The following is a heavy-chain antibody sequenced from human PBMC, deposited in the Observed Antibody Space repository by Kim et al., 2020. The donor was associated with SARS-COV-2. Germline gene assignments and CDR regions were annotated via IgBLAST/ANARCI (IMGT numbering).Heavy chain of an antibody. CDR2: ISRSSSNI. V-gene: IGHV3-48*02. CDR1: GFTFSSYS. J-gene: IGHJ5*02. CDR3: AREPLGGCGGDCYSDWFDH. D-gene: IGHD2-21*02. Sequence: GGSLRLSCAASGFTFSSYSMNWVRQAPGKGLEWVSYISRSSSNIYYADSVKGRFTISRDNAKNSLYLQMNSLRDEDTAVYYCAREPLGGCGGDCYSDWFDHWGQGTLVTVSS.